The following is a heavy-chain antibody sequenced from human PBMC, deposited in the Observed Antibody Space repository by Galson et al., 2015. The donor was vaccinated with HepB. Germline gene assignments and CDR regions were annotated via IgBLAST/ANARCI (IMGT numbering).Heavy chain of an antibody. D-gene: IGHD2-15*01. CDR2: ISGSGGST. J-gene: IGHJ3*02. V-gene: IGHV3-23*01. CDR1: GFTFSSYA. CDR3: ANGRGYGGAGRAFDI. Sequence: LRLSCAASGFTFSSYAMRWVRQAPGKGLEWVSAISGSGGSTYYADSVKGRFTISRDNSKNTLYLQMNSLRAEDTAVYYCANGRGYGGAGRAFDIWGQGTMVTVSS.